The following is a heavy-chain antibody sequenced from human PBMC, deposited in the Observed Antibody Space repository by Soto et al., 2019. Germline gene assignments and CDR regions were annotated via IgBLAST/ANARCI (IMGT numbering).Heavy chain of an antibody. D-gene: IGHD2-2*01. J-gene: IGHJ4*02. Sequence: QVQLVQSGAEVKKPGSSVKVSCKASGGTFSSYTISWVRQAPGQGLEWMGSIIPILGIANYAQKFQGRVTITADKSTSTAYMELSSLRSEDTAVYYCARGGWYCSSTSCYAEDYWGQGTLVTVSS. CDR1: GGTFSSYT. V-gene: IGHV1-69*02. CDR2: IIPILGIA. CDR3: ARGGWYCSSTSCYAEDY.